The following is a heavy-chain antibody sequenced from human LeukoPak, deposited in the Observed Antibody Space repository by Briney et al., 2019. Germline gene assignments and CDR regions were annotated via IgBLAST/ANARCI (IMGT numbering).Heavy chain of an antibody. CDR1: GGSISSYY. CDR3: ARHHTTAALDY. D-gene: IGHD6-13*01. Sequence: PSETLSLTCTVSGGSISSYYWSWIRQPPGKGLEWIGYIYYSGSTNYNPSLKSRVTISVDTSKNQFSLKLSSVTAADTAVYYCARHHTTAALDYWGQGTLVTVSS. V-gene: IGHV4-59*08. CDR2: IYYSGST. J-gene: IGHJ4*02.